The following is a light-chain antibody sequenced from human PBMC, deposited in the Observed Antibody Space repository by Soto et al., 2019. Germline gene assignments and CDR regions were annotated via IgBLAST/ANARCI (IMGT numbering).Light chain of an antibody. V-gene: IGKV3-20*01. J-gene: IGKJ2*01. Sequence: EIVLTQSPGTLSLSPGERATLSCRASQSVINSYLAWYQQKPGQAPRLLIYGASSRATGIPDRFSGSGSGTDFTLTILRLEPEDFAVYYCRQYGSSPLYTFGQGTKLEIK. CDR1: QSVINSY. CDR3: RQYGSSPLYT. CDR2: GAS.